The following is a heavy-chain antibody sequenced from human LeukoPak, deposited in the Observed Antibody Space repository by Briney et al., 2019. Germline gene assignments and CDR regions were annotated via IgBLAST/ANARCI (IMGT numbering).Heavy chain of an antibody. J-gene: IGHJ3*02. CDR1: GFTFSSYW. D-gene: IGHD1-26*01. Sequence: PGGSLRLSCAASGFTFSSYWMSWVRQAPGKGLEWVANIKQDGSEKYYVDSVKGRFTISRDNAKNSLYLQMNSLRAEDTAVYYCAKLWGATGGSAFDIWGRGTMVTVSS. V-gene: IGHV3-7*01. CDR2: IKQDGSEK. CDR3: AKLWGATGGSAFDI.